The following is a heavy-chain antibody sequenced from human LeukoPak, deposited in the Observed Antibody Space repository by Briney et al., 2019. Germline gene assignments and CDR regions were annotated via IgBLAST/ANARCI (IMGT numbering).Heavy chain of an antibody. Sequence: ASVKVSCKASGYTFTGYYMHWVRQAPGQGLEWMGWINPNSGGTNYAQKFQGRVTMTRDTSISTAYMELSRLRSDDTAVYYCARDALLDGSSPSHCGMDVWGQGTTVTVSS. J-gene: IGHJ6*02. CDR3: ARDALLDGSSPSHCGMDV. CDR1: GYTFTGYY. V-gene: IGHV1-2*02. CDR2: INPNSGGT. D-gene: IGHD5-24*01.